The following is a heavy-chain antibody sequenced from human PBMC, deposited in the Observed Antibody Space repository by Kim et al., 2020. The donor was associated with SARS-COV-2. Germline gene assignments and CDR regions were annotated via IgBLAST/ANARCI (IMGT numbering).Heavy chain of an antibody. V-gene: IGHV1-69*01. Sequence: KFKGRVTITADESTSTAYMELSSLRSEDTAVYYCARGNLESGPLAGAFDIWGQGTMVTVSS. CDR3: ARGNLESGPLAGAFDI. J-gene: IGHJ3*02. D-gene: IGHD1-1*01.